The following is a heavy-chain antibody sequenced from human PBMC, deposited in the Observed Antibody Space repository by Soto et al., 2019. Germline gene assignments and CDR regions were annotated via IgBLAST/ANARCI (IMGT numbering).Heavy chain of an antibody. Sequence: GGSLRLSCAASGFTFSSYGMHWVRQAPGKGLEWVAVISYDGSNKYYADSVKGRFTISRDNSKNTLYLQMNSLRAEDTAVYYCAKDVTSFKVGYCSGGSCYQVYWGQGTLVTVSS. CDR3: AKDVTSFKVGYCSGGSCYQVY. D-gene: IGHD2-15*01. J-gene: IGHJ4*02. CDR2: ISYDGSNK. V-gene: IGHV3-30*18. CDR1: GFTFSSYG.